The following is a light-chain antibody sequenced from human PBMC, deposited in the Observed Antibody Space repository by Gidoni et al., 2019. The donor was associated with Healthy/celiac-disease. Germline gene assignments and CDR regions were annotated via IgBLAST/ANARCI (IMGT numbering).Light chain of an antibody. J-gene: IGKJ1*01. V-gene: IGKV1-39*01. CDR1: QSISSY. CDR2: AAS. CDR3: QQSYSTLWT. Sequence: DIQMTHSPSPLSASVGDRVTITCRPSQSISSYLNWYQQKPGKAPKLLIDAASSLQSGVPPRCSGSGSRTDFTLTISRLQPEDFATYYWQQSYSTLWTFGQGTKVEIK.